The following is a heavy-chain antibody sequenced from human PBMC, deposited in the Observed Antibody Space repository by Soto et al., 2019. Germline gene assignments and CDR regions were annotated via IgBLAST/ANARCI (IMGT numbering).Heavy chain of an antibody. D-gene: IGHD3-3*01. CDR3: ARENYTSGYPHNWFDP. Sequence: QVQLQESGPGVVKPSQTLSLTCTVSGGSISSDGYYWSWIRQHPGKGLEYIGYIYHSGDSYYTPSLGRRVTISVDTSENQFSLHLRSVTAADTAVYYCARENYTSGYPHNWFDPWGQGIPVTVSS. V-gene: IGHV4-31*03. CDR2: IYHSGDS. CDR1: GGSISSDGYY. J-gene: IGHJ5*02.